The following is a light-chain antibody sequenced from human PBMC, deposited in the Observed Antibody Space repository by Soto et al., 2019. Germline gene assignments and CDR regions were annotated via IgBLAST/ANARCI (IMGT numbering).Light chain of an antibody. V-gene: IGLV4-69*01. CDR2: LNSDGSH. Sequence: QSVVTQSPSASASLGASVKVTCTLSSGHSSYAIAWHQQQPEKGPRYLMKLNSDGSHNKGDGIPDRFSGSSSGAERYLTISNLQSEDEADYYCQAWGSGTDVFGTGTKLTVL. CDR1: SGHSSYA. J-gene: IGLJ1*01. CDR3: QAWGSGTDV.